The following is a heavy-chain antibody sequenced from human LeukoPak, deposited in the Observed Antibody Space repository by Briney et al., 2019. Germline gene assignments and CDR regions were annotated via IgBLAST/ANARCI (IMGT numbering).Heavy chain of an antibody. V-gene: IGHV4-59*08. CDR3: ARGIVGTLDWFDP. Sequence: SETLSLTCTVSGGSISSYYWSWIRQPPGKGLEWIGYIYYSGNTYYNPSLKSRVTISVDTSKNQFSLKLSSVTAADTAVYYCARGIVGTLDWFDPWGQGTLVTVSS. D-gene: IGHD1-26*01. CDR2: IYYSGNT. J-gene: IGHJ5*02. CDR1: GGSISSYY.